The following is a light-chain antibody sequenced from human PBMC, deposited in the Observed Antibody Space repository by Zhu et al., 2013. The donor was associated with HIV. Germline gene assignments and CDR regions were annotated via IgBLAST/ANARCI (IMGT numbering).Light chain of an antibody. Sequence: QSALTQPASVSGSPGQSITISCTGTPSDVGGYDYVSWYQQHPGKVPKLIIYEVHNRPSGVSNRFSGSKSGNTASLTISGLQAEDEADYYCSSFTSSSTVVFGGGTKLTVL. J-gene: IGLJ2*01. V-gene: IGLV2-14*01. CDR2: EVH. CDR1: PSDVGGYDY. CDR3: SSFTSSSTVV.